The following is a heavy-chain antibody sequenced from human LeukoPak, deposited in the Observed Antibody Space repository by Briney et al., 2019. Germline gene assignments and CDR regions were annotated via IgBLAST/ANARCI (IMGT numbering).Heavy chain of an antibody. CDR2: TYYRPKWHN. Sequence: SQTLSLTCAISRDSVSSNSAAWNWIRQSPSRGLEWLGRTYYRPKWHNDYAVSVKSRITINPDTSKTQFSLQLNSVTPEDTAVYYCARDQPGYYDSSGYDTTKGGFDYWGQGTLVTVSS. D-gene: IGHD3-22*01. CDR3: ARDQPGYYDSSGYDTTKGGFDY. V-gene: IGHV6-1*01. CDR1: RDSVSSNSAA. J-gene: IGHJ4*02.